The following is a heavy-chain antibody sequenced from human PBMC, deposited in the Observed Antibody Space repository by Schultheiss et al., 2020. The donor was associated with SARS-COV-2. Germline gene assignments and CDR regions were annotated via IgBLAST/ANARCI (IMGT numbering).Heavy chain of an antibody. Sequence: SETLSLTCTVSGGSISSGSYYWSWIRQPAGKGLEWIGRIYTSGSTYYNPSLKSRVTISVDTSKNQFSLKLSSVTAADTAVYYCAREWYCSSTSCYGIHAFDIWGQGTMVTVSS. D-gene: IGHD2-2*01. J-gene: IGHJ3*02. CDR1: GGSISSGSYY. V-gene: IGHV4-61*02. CDR3: AREWYCSSTSCYGIHAFDI. CDR2: IYTSGST.